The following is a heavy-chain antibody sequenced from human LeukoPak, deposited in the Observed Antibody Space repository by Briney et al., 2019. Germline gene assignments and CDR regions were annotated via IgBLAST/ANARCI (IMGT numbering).Heavy chain of an antibody. V-gene: IGHV4-59*01. D-gene: IGHD6-13*01. CDR2: IYYSGTT. CDR1: GGSISSYY. CDR3: ARGVYIAAAQYAY. Sequence: SETLSLTCTVSGGSISSYYWSWTRQPPGKGLEWIGYIYYSGTTNYNPSLKSRVTISVDTSKNQFSLKLSSVTAAVTAVYYCARGVYIAAAQYAYWGQGTLVTVSS. J-gene: IGHJ4*02.